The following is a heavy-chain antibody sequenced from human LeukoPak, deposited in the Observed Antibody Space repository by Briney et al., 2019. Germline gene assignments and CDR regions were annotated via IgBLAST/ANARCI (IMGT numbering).Heavy chain of an antibody. CDR1: GDSISSYY. J-gene: IGHJ5*02. CDR3: ARDAEVGSGSPPVYNWFDP. V-gene: IGHV4-4*07. Sequence: SETLSLTCTVSGDSISSYYWSWIRQPAGKGLEWIGRIYTSGSTNYNPSLKSRVTMSVDTSKNQFSLKLSSVTAADTAVYYCARDAEVGSGSPPVYNWFDPWGQGTLVTVSS. CDR2: IYTSGST. D-gene: IGHD6-19*01.